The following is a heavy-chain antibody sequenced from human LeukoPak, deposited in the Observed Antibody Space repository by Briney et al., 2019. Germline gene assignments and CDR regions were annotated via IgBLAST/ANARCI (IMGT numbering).Heavy chain of an antibody. CDR1: GFTFSSYE. J-gene: IGHJ4*02. CDR3: AKGYGGNGYLDY. V-gene: IGHV3-48*03. CDR2: ISSSGSTI. D-gene: IGHD4-23*01. Sequence: GGSLRLSCAASGFTFSSYEMNWVRQAPGKGLEWVSYISSSGSTIYYADPVKGRFTISRDNSKNTLYLQMNSLSAEDTAVYYCAKGYGGNGYLDYWGQGTLVTVSS.